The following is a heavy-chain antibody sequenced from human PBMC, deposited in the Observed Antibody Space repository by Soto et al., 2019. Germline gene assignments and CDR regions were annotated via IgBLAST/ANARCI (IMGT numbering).Heavy chain of an antibody. J-gene: IGHJ6*02. D-gene: IGHD3-10*01. CDR3: ARDVNYPWFGELYLTGEYYYYGMDL. CDR1: GYTFTGYY. CDR2: INPNSGGT. Sequence: ASVKVSCKASGYTFTGYYMHWVRQALGQGLEWMGWINPNSGGTNYAQKFQGWVTMTRDTSISTAYMELSRLRSDDTAVYYCARDVNYPWFGELYLTGEYYYYGMDLWGQGTTVTVSS. V-gene: IGHV1-2*04.